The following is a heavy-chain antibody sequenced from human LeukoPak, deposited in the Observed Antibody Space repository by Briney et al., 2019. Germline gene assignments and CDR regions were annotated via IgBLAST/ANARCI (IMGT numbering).Heavy chain of an antibody. V-gene: IGHV3-15*01. J-gene: IGHJ5*02. CDR1: GFRFTSAW. CDR3: ATDRNISPIDR. CDR2: IKRKTDGETT. D-gene: IGHD2-21*01. Sequence: GASLRLSCAASGFRFTSAWVSWVRQAPGQRLEWVGHIKRKTDGETTDYAAPVKGRFTISRDDSNNMMYLQMNSLKAEDTALYYCATDRNISPIDRWGPGTLVTVSS.